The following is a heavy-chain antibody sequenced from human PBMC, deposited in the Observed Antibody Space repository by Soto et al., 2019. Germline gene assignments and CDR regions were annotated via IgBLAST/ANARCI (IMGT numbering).Heavy chain of an antibody. CDR2: INPNSGGT. CDR3: ATYGDYGYYYGMDV. Sequence: ASVKVSCKASGYTFTGYYMHWVRQAPGQGLEWMGWINPNSGGTNYAQKFQGWVTMTRDTSISTAYVELSRLRSDDTAVYYCATYGDYGYYYGMDVWGQGTTVTVSS. V-gene: IGHV1-2*04. CDR1: GYTFTGYY. J-gene: IGHJ6*02. D-gene: IGHD4-17*01.